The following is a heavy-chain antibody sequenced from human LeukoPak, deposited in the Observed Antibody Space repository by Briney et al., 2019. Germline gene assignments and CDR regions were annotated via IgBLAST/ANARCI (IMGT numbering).Heavy chain of an antibody. CDR1: GGTFISYA. Sequence: SVKVSCKASGGTFISYAISWVRQAPGQGLEWMGGIIPIFGTANYAQKFQGRVTIAADESTSTAYMELSSLRSEDTAVYYCATIRFLEWFDYYYYYYMDVWGKGTTVTVSS. D-gene: IGHD3-3*01. V-gene: IGHV1-69*13. CDR2: IIPIFGTA. J-gene: IGHJ6*03. CDR3: ATIRFLEWFDYYYYYYMDV.